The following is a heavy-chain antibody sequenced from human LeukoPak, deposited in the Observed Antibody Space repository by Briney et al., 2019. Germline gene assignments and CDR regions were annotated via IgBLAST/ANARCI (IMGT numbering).Heavy chain of an antibody. V-gene: IGHV3-7*01. J-gene: IGHJ6*03. CDR3: AREEVGYCSSSSCQTSEGYYYYYYMDV. CDR2: INQDGSEK. Sequence: PGGSLRLSCAASGFTFSTYWMSWVRQAPGKGLEWVANINQDGSEKYYVDSVKGRFTISRDNAKNSLYLQMNSLRAEDTTVYYCAREEVGYCSSSSCQTSEGYYYYYYMDVWGKGTTVTVSS. CDR1: GFTFSTYW. D-gene: IGHD2-2*01.